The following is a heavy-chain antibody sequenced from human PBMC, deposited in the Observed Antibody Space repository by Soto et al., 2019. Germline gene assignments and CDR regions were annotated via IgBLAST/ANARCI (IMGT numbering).Heavy chain of an antibody. CDR1: GGSLSDYS. J-gene: IGHJ4*02. V-gene: IGHV4-34*01. CDR3: ARAGYYDILTGCMYYVHY. D-gene: IGHD3-9*01. CDR2: VDHSGST. Sequence: SETLSLTCAVYGGSLSDYSWSWIRQSPGKGLEWIGEVDHSGSTNYNPSLRSRVTLSIDTSKNQFSLKLSSVTAADTAVYYCARAGYYDILTGCMYYVHYWGQGTLVTVSS.